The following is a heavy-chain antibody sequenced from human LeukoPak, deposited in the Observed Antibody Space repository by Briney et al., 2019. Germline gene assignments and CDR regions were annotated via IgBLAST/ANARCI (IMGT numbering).Heavy chain of an antibody. V-gene: IGHV1-69*05. D-gene: IGHD1-14*01. Sequence: ASVKVSCKASGGTFSSYAISWVRQAPGQGLEWMGGIIPIFGTANYAQEFQGRVTITTDESTSTAYMELSSLRSEDTAVYYCARGDHAGANWFDPWGQGTLVPVSS. CDR1: GGTFSSYA. J-gene: IGHJ5*02. CDR3: ARGDHAGANWFDP. CDR2: IIPIFGTA.